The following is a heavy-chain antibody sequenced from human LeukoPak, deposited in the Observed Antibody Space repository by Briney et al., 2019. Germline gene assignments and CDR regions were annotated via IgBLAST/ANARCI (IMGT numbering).Heavy chain of an antibody. CDR1: GFTFSSYA. CDR2: ISYDGSNK. CDR3: ARAPGGDY. J-gene: IGHJ4*02. Sequence: GGSLRLSCAASGFTFSSYAMHWVRQAPGKGLEWVAVISYDGSNKYYADSVKGRFTISRDNSKNTLYLQMNSLRAEDTAVYYCARAPGGDYWGQGTLVTVSS. D-gene: IGHD3-10*01. V-gene: IGHV3-30-3*01.